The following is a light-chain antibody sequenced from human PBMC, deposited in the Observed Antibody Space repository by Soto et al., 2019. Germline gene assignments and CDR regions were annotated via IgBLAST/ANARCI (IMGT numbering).Light chain of an antibody. Sequence: DSVMPQSPLSLPVTLGQPASISCRSSQSLVSSDGNTYLNWFQQRPGQSPRRLIYKVSNRDSWVPERFSGSGSGSDFTLRISRVEAEDVGVYYCMQATHSYTFGQGTKLEI. CDR2: KVS. J-gene: IGKJ2*01. CDR1: QSLVSSDGNTY. V-gene: IGKV2-30*01. CDR3: MQATHSYT.